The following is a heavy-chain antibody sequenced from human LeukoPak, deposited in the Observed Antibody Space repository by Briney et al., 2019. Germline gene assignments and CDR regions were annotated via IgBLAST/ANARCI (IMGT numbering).Heavy chain of an antibody. J-gene: IGHJ6*02. V-gene: IGHV1-58*01. CDR1: GFTFTSSA. D-gene: IGHD2-2*01. Sequence: ASVKVSCKASGFTFTSSAVQWVRQARGQRLEWIGWIVVGSGNTNYAQKFQERVTITRDMSTSTAYMELSGLTSDDTAVYYCATLYCSTTICAYGMDVWGQGATVTVSS. CDR2: IVVGSGNT. CDR3: ATLYCSTTICAYGMDV.